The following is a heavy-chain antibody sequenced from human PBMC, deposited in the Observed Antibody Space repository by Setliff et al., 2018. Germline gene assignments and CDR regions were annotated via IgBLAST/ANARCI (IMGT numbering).Heavy chain of an antibody. CDR2: IQSDGNKK. D-gene: IGHD5-12*01. CDR3: PKSRYDDSESFQH. Sequence: GGSLRLSCEASGFTFSGYSMNWVRQAPGKGLEWVASIQSDGNKKHYLDSVKGRFTVSRDTSNNILYLQMNSLRAEDTALYYCPKSRYDDSESFQHWGQGTLVTVSS. CDR1: GFTFSGYS. J-gene: IGHJ1*01. V-gene: IGHV3-30*02.